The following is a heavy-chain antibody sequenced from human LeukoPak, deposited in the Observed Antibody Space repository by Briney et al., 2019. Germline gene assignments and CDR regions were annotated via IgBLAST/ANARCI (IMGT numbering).Heavy chain of an antibody. CDR1: GGFISTNRYY. Sequence: SETLSLTCAVSGGFISTNRYYWSWIRQPPGKGLEYIGSIYYTGTTYYNPSLASRLTMSIDTSKNQFSLRLTSVTAADTAVYYCARHARREPLRHSAFDIWGQGTMAAVSS. D-gene: IGHD3-16*01. V-gene: IGHV4-39*01. CDR3: ARHARREPLRHSAFDI. CDR2: IYYTGTT. J-gene: IGHJ3*02.